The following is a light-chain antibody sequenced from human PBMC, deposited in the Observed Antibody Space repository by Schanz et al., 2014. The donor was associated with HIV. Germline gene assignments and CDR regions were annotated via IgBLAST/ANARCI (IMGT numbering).Light chain of an antibody. J-gene: IGKJ1*01. CDR3: QQYGSSWT. Sequence: VMRQSPATLSVSPGGRATLSCRASQSLNRNLAWYQQKPGQAPRLLIYGASSRATGIPDRFSGSGSGTDFTLTISRLEPEDFAVYYCQQYGSSWTFGQGTKVEIK. CDR1: QSLNRN. CDR2: GAS. V-gene: IGKV3-20*01.